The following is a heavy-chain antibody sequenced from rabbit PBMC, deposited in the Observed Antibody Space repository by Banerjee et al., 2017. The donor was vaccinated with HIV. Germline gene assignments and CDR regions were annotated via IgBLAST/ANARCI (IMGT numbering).Heavy chain of an antibody. CDR3: ARDLFNVVQNL. CDR1: GFSFSNKYV. J-gene: IGHJ4*01. D-gene: IGHD7-1*01. Sequence: QEQLEESGGDLVKPGGTLTLTCKASGFSFSNKYVMCWVRQAPGKGLEWIGYIDPVFGSTYYATWVNGRFTISSHNAQNTLYLQLNSLTAADTATYFCARDLFNVVQNLWGQGTLVTVS. CDR2: IDPVFGST. V-gene: IGHV1S43*01.